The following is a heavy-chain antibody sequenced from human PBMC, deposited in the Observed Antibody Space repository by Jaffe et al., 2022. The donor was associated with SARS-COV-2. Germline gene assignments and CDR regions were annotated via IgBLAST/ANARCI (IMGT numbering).Heavy chain of an antibody. V-gene: IGHV3-23*04. Sequence: EVQLVESGGGLVQPGGSLRLSCAASGFTFSSSAMSWVRQAPGKGLEWVSAISGSGRTTFYADSVKGRFTISRDNSNNTLYLQMSSLRADDTALYYCVREAGGGNVKSFDYWGQGTLVTVSS. CDR1: GFTFSSSA. CDR3: VREAGGGNVKSFDY. J-gene: IGHJ4*02. CDR2: ISGSGRTT. D-gene: IGHD3-16*02.